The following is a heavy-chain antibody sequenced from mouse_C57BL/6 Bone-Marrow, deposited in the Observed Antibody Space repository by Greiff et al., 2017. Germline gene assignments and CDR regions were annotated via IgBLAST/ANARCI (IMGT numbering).Heavy chain of an antibody. D-gene: IGHD2-4*01. CDR1: GFNIKDYY. V-gene: IGHV14-1*01. Sequence: VQLQQSGAELVRPGASVKLSCTASGFNIKDYYMHWVKQRPEQGLEWIGRIDPEDGDTEYAPKFQGKATMTADTSSNTDYLQLSSLTSEDTAVYYCTTGRLRRFHWYFDVWGTGTTVTVSS. J-gene: IGHJ1*03. CDR2: IDPEDGDT. CDR3: TTGRLRRFHWYFDV.